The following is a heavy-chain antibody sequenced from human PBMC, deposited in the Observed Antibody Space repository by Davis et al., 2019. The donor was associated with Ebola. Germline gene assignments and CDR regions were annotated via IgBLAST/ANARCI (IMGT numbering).Heavy chain of an antibody. CDR2: ISPNTGGT. Sequence: ASVKVSCKASGYTFTVYYMHWVRQAPGQGLEWMGWISPNTGGTIYAQKFQDRVTMTRDTSISTAYMELSRLRSDDTAVYYCARLGSAPFDYWGQGTLVTVSS. D-gene: IGHD1-26*01. V-gene: IGHV1-2*02. CDR1: GYTFTVYY. J-gene: IGHJ4*02. CDR3: ARLGSAPFDY.